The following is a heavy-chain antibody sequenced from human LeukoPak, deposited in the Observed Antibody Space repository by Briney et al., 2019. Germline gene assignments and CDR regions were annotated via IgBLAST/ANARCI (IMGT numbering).Heavy chain of an antibody. CDR3: AREPSNYGDHYFDY. CDR1: GFTFSSYG. V-gene: IGHV3-21*01. Sequence: GGSLRLSCAASGFTFSSYGMSWVRQAPGKGLEWVSSISSSSSYIYYGDSVKGRFTISRDNAKNSLYLQMNSLRAEDTAVYYCAREPSNYGDHYFDYWGQGTLVTVSS. CDR2: ISSSSSYI. J-gene: IGHJ4*02. D-gene: IGHD4-17*01.